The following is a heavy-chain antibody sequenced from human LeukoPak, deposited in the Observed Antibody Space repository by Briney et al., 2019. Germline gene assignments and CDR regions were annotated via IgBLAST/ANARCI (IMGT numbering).Heavy chain of an antibody. V-gene: IGHV3-20*04. CDR1: GFTFSSYG. CDR2: INWNGGST. Sequence: GGSLRLSCAASGFTFSSYGMHWVRQAPGKGLEWVSGINWNGGSTGYANSVKGRFTISRDNAKNSLYLQMNSLRGEDTALYYCARELRYFDWSTWGAFDIWGQGTMVTVSS. D-gene: IGHD3-9*01. J-gene: IGHJ3*02. CDR3: ARELRYFDWSTWGAFDI.